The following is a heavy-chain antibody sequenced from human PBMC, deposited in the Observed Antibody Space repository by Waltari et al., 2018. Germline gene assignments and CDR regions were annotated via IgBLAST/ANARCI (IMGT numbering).Heavy chain of an antibody. V-gene: IGHV3-33*08. CDR3: ARGGRSVAVAAG. J-gene: IGHJ4*02. CDR1: GFTFSSYG. Sequence: QVQLVESGGGVVQPGRSLRLSCAASGFTFSSYGMHWVRQAPGKGLEWVAVIWYDGSNKYYADSVKGRFTISRDNAKNSLYLQMNSLRAEDTAVYYCARGGRSVAVAAGWGQEPWSPSPQ. CDR2: IWYDGSNK. D-gene: IGHD6-19*01.